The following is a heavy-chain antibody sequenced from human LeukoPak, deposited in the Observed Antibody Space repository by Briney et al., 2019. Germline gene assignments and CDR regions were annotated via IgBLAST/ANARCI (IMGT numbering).Heavy chain of an antibody. J-gene: IGHJ4*02. D-gene: IGHD3-22*01. CDR3: AKDLYYYDSSGPYYFDF. CDR2: IWYDGSNK. CDR1: GFTFSSYG. Sequence: PGRSLRLSCAASGFTFSSYGMHWVRQAPGKGLEWVAVIWYDGSNKYYADSVKGRFTISRDNSKNTLYLQMNSLRAEDTAVYYCAKDLYYYDSSGPYYFDFWGQGTLVTVSS. V-gene: IGHV3-33*06.